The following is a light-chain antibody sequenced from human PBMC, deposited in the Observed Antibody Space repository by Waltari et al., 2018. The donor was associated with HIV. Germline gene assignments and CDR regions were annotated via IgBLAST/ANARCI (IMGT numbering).Light chain of an antibody. CDR2: ENN. CDR3: GTWDSSLVWV. V-gene: IGLV1-51*02. Sequence: QSVLTQPPSVSAAPGQKVTISCSGSSSNIGNHYVSWYQQLPGTAPKLLIYENNKRPSGIPDRFSGSKSGTSATLGITGLQTGDEADYYCGTWDSSLVWVFGGGTKLTVL. CDR1: SSNIGNHY. J-gene: IGLJ3*02.